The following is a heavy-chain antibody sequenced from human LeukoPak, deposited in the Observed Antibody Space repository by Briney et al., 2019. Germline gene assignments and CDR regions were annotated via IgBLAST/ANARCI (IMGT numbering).Heavy chain of an antibody. V-gene: IGHV1-18*01. Sequence: ASVKVSFKVSGYTLTELSMHWVRPAPGQGLEWRGWISAYNGNTNYAQKLQGRVTMITDTSTSTAYMELRSLRSDDTAVYYCARGGHILRYFDWLRAYYGMDVWGQGTTVTVSS. J-gene: IGHJ6*02. CDR1: GYTLTELS. CDR2: ISAYNGNT. CDR3: ARGGHILRYFDWLRAYYGMDV. D-gene: IGHD3-9*01.